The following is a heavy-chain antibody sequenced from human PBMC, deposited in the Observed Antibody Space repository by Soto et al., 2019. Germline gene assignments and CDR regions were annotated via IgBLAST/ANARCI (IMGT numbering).Heavy chain of an antibody. V-gene: IGHV1-3*01. CDR1: GYTFTNYA. D-gene: IGHD7-27*01. Sequence: ASVKVSCKASGYTFTNYAIHWVRQAPGQRLEWMGWIHPANGNTKYSQRFQGRVTITSDTSASTAYMEVSSLRSEDTAVYYCARDFPNWGLVNRLAPWGQGTLVTVSS. CDR3: ARDFPNWGLVNRLAP. CDR2: IHPANGNT. J-gene: IGHJ5*02.